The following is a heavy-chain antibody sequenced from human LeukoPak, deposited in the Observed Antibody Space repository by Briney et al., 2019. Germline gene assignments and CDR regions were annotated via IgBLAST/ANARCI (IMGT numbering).Heavy chain of an antibody. CDR1: GFTFSDYS. J-gene: IGHJ4*02. CDR2: IRSTGTTI. D-gene: IGHD6-13*01. Sequence: PGGSLRLSCVASGFTFSDYSMRWVRQAPGKGLEWVSYIRSTGTTIYHGDSVKGRFTISRDNAKNSLFLQMNSLRVEDTAVYYCARVGWGQQLARLDYWGQGTLVTVSS. CDR3: ARVGWGQQLARLDY. V-gene: IGHV3-48*01.